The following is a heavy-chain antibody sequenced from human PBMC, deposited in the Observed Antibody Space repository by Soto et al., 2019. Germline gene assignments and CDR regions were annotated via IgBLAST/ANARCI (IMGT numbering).Heavy chain of an antibody. CDR3: ARASLTGCSSGWVDY. CDR1: GFTFSSYA. Sequence: QVQLVESGGGVVQPGRSLRLSCAASGFTFSSYAMHWVRQAPGKGLEWVAFISYDGSNEYYADSVKGRFTILRDNSKNTLYLQMNSLRADDTAIYYCARASLTGCSSGWVDYWGQGTLVTVSS. V-gene: IGHV3-30-3*01. J-gene: IGHJ4*02. D-gene: IGHD6-19*01. CDR2: ISYDGSNE.